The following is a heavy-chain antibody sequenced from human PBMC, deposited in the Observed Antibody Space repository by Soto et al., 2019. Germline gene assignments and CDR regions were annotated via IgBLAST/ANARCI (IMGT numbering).Heavy chain of an antibody. CDR3: AKENREPSSGWLGGGYGMDV. CDR1: GFTFSSYG. D-gene: IGHD6-19*01. Sequence: GGSLRLSCAASGFTFSSYGMHWVRQAPGKGLEWVAVISYDGSNKYYADSVKGRFTISRDNSKNTLYLQMNSLRAEDTAVYYCAKENREPSSGWLGGGYGMDVWGQGTTVTVSS. V-gene: IGHV3-30*18. CDR2: ISYDGSNK. J-gene: IGHJ6*02.